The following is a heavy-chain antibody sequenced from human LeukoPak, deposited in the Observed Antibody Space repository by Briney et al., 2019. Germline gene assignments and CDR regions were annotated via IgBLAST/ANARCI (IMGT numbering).Heavy chain of an antibody. CDR2: IYYSGST. CDR1: GGSISSYY. V-gene: IGHV4-59*08. Sequence: SETLSLTCTVSGGSISSYYWCWIRQPPGKGLEWIGYIYYSGSTNYNPSLKSRVTISVDTSKNQFSLKLSSVTAADTAVYYCARRIAAAGTPFDYWGQGTLVTVSS. J-gene: IGHJ4*02. CDR3: ARRIAAAGTPFDY. D-gene: IGHD6-13*01.